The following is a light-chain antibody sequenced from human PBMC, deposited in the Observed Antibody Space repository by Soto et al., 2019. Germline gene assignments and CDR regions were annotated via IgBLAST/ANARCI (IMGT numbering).Light chain of an antibody. CDR3: QHYVERSPIT. Sequence: EIVLTQSPATLSLSPGERATLSFRASQSVSSYLAWYQQKPGRAPRLLIYDASNRATGIPARFSGSGSGTDFTLTISSLEPEDFALYYCQHYVERSPITFSQGTRLEIK. J-gene: IGKJ5*01. V-gene: IGKV3-11*01. CDR1: QSVSSY. CDR2: DAS.